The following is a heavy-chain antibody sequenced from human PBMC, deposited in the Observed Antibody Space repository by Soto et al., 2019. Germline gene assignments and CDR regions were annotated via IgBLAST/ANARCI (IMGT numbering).Heavy chain of an antibody. CDR3: AKDFLTDWGQDYYYGMDV. CDR2: ISGSGDST. CDR1: GFTLSDYA. J-gene: IGHJ6*02. V-gene: IGHV3-23*01. D-gene: IGHD7-27*01. Sequence: EVQVLESGGGFVQPGGSLRLSCAASGFTLSDYAMTWVRQGPGKGLEWVSAISGSGDSTYYTDSVKGRFTISRDNSKKTMYLEMNGLRAEETAVYYCAKDFLTDWGQDYYYGMDVWGQGTTVTVSS.